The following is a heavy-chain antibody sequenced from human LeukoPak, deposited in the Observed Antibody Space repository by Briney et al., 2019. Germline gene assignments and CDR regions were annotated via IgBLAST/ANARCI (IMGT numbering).Heavy chain of an antibody. Sequence: SETLSLTCTVSGGSVSSGSYYWNWIRRPPGKGLEWIGHIYYSASTDYNPSLKSRVTISADTSKNQFSLKMTSVTAADTAVYYCAREPGETDEGFEYWGQGTLVTVSS. CDR1: GGSVSSGSYY. CDR2: IYYSAST. V-gene: IGHV4-61*01. D-gene: IGHD1-14*01. CDR3: AREPGETDEGFEY. J-gene: IGHJ4*02.